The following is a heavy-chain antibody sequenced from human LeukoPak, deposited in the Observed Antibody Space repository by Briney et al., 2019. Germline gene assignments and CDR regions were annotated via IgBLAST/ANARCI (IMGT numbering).Heavy chain of an antibody. CDR3: AKWEDIVVVPAALEPFDY. D-gene: IGHD2-2*01. CDR1: GFTFSSYA. CDR2: ISGSGGST. V-gene: IGHV3-23*01. J-gene: IGHJ4*02. Sequence: PGGSLRLSCAASGFTFSSYAMSWVRQAPGKGLEWVSAISGSGGSTYYADSVKGRFTISRDNSKNTLYLQMNSLRAEDTAVYYCAKWEDIVVVPAALEPFDYWGQGTLVSVSS.